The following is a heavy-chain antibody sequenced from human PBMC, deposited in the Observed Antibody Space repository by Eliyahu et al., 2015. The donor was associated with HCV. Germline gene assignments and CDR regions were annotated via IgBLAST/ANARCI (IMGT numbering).Heavy chain of an antibody. CDR1: GGSIXTYY. CDR2: IHYSGST. V-gene: IGHV4-59*01. J-gene: IGHJ5*02. D-gene: IGHD6-19*01. Sequence: QVQLQESGPGLVKPSETLSLTCTVSGGSIXTYYWSWSRQPPGKGLEWIGYIHYSGSTNYNPSLKSRVTIALDTSKNQFSLNLTSVTAADTAMYYCASGGGGIAVTGTGGWFDPWGQGTLVTVSS. CDR3: ASGGGGIAVTGTGGWFDP.